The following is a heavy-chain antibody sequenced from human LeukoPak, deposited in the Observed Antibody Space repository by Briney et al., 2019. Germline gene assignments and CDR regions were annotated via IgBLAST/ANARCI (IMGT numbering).Heavy chain of an antibody. Sequence: PGGSLRLSCAASGFTFSSYSMNWVRQAPGKGLEWVSSISSSSSYIYYADSVKGRFTISRDNSKNTLYLQMNSLRAEDTAVYYCARSYSSGWYVLDYWGEGGLVTVSS. CDR3: ARSYSSGWYVLDY. D-gene: IGHD6-19*01. CDR1: GFTFSSYS. CDR2: ISSSSSYI. J-gene: IGHJ4*02. V-gene: IGHV3-21*01.